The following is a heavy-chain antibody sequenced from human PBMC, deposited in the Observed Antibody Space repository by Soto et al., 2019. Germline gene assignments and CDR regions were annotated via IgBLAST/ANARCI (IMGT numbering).Heavy chain of an antibody. Sequence: GGSLRLSCAASGFTFSSYAMSWVRQAPGKGLEWVSAISGSGGSTYYADSVKGRFTISRDNSKNTLYLQMNSLRAEDTAVYYCAKVSYCGGDCPPVGAFDIWGQGTMVTVSS. CDR3: AKVSYCGGDCPPVGAFDI. CDR2: ISGSGGST. V-gene: IGHV3-23*01. J-gene: IGHJ3*02. D-gene: IGHD2-21*02. CDR1: GFTFSSYA.